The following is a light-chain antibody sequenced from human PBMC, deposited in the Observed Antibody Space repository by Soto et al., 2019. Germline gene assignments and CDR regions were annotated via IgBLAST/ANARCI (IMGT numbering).Light chain of an antibody. CDR2: SAS. CDR3: QQTHISPLT. CDR1: QDISSW. V-gene: IGKV1-12*01. Sequence: DIQMTQSPSSVSASVGDRVTITCRASQDISSWLAWYQQIPGKAPKLLINSASSLQSGVPSTFSGSRSGTDFTPTTSTLQPEDFATYYFQQTHISPLTFGGGTKVEIK. J-gene: IGKJ4*01.